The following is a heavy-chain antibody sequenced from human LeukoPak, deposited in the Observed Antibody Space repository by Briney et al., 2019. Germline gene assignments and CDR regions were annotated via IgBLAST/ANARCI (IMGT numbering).Heavy chain of an antibody. D-gene: IGHD2-21*02. V-gene: IGHV3-23*01. CDR2: ISGSGGST. CDR1: GFTFSTYA. Sequence: PGGSLRLSCAASGFTFSTYAMTWVRQASGKGLEWVSTISGSGGSTYYANSVKGRFTISRDNSKNTLYLQMSSLRAEDSAVYYCAKDACVGDCNFHFDYWGQGTLVPVSS. J-gene: IGHJ4*02. CDR3: AKDACVGDCNFHFDY.